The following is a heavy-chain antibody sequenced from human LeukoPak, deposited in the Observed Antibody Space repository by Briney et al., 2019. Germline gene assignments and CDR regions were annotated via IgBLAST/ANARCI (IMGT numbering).Heavy chain of an antibody. D-gene: IGHD5-24*01. Sequence: SQTLSLTCAISGDSVSNDNAVWNWIRQSPSRGLEWLVRTYYRSRWNYDYAGSVKGRMTINPDTSKNQFSLQLNSVAPEDTALYYCARGLMATGFDPWGQGTLVTVSS. CDR2: TYYRSRWNY. CDR1: GDSVSNDNAV. J-gene: IGHJ5*02. V-gene: IGHV6-1*01. CDR3: ARGLMATGFDP.